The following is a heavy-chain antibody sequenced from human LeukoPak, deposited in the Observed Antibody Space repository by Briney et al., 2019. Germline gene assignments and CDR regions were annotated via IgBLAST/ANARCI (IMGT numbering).Heavy chain of an antibody. Sequence: PSETLSLTCTVSGGSISSGGYYWSWIRQHPGKGLEWIGYIDYCGRTYYNPSLESRVTISVDTSKNQFSLKLSSVTAADTAVYYCARDGGSRGSSWFDPWGQGTLVTVSS. CDR1: GGSISSGGYY. J-gene: IGHJ5*02. V-gene: IGHV4-31*03. CDR3: ARDGGSRGSSWFDP. CDR2: IDYCGRT. D-gene: IGHD3-16*01.